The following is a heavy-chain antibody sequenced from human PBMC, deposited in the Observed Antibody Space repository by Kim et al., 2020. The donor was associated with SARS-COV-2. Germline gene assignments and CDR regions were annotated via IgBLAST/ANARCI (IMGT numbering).Heavy chain of an antibody. CDR1: GGSISSSSYY. CDR2: IYYSGST. CDR3: ASPIPLDYDMSAGDY. Sequence: SETLSLTCTVSGGSISSSSYYWGWIRQPPGKGLEWIGSIYYSGSTYYNPSLESRVTISVDTSKNQFSLKLSSVTAADTAVYYCASPIPLDYDMSAGDYWGQGTLVTVSS. J-gene: IGHJ4*02. D-gene: IGHD3-9*01. V-gene: IGHV4-39*01.